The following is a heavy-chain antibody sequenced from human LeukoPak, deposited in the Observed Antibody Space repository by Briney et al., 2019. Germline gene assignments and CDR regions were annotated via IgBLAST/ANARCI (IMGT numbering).Heavy chain of an antibody. J-gene: IGHJ4*02. CDR3: ARVSNSGTYYFLDC. Sequence: SETLSLICSVSGGSTSSYYWSWIRQPPGKGLQWIGYIYYSGTTNYNPSLKSRVTMSVDTSKNQFSLNLSSVTAADTAVYYCARVSNSGTYYFLDCWGQGTLVTVSS. CDR1: GGSTSSYY. D-gene: IGHD1-26*01. CDR2: IYYSGTT. V-gene: IGHV4-59*01.